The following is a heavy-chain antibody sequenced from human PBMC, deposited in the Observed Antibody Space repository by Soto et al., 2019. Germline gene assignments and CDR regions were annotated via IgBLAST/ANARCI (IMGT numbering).Heavy chain of an antibody. D-gene: IGHD1-26*01. CDR1: GFTFSSYW. CDR3: ARGGSLNWYFDL. CDR2: INSDGSST. Sequence: EVQLVESGGGLVQPGGSLRLSCAASGFTFSSYWMHWVRQAPGKGLVWVSRINSDGSSTSYADSVKGRFTISRDNAKNTLYLHMNSLRVEDTAVYYCARGGSLNWYFDLWGRGTLVTVSS. J-gene: IGHJ2*01. V-gene: IGHV3-74*01.